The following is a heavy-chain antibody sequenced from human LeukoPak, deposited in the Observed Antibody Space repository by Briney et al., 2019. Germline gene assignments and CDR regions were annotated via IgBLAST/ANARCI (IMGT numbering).Heavy chain of an antibody. Sequence: GGSLRLSCAASGFTFSDNYMTWLRQAPGKGLEWLSYISRGGSTIYYADSVKGRFTISRDNARNSLYLQMNSLRAEDTAVYYCARNGNYLGYWGQGTLVTVSS. CDR3: ARNGNYLGY. V-gene: IGHV3-11*01. CDR1: GFTFSDNY. J-gene: IGHJ4*02. CDR2: ISRGGSTI. D-gene: IGHD1-1*01.